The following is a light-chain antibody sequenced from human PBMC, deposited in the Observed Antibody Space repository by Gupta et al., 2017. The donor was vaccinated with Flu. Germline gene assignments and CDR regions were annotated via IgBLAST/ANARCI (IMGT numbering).Light chain of an antibody. CDR3: EQYGSSLYT. CDR2: GAS. CDR1: QSVSSDY. J-gene: IGKJ2*01. V-gene: IGKV3-20*01. Sequence: EIVLTQSPGPLSLSPGERATLSCRTSQSVSSDYLAWYQQKPGQAPRLLIYGASSRATDIPDRFSGSGSGTDFTLTISRLEPEDSALYYCEQYGSSLYTFGQGTKLEIK.